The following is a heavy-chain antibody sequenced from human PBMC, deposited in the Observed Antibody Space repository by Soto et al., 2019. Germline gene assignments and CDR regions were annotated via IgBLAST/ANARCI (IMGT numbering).Heavy chain of an antibody. J-gene: IGHJ6*03. CDR3: ARDLKGETTFVYYYYYIDV. Sequence: SETLSLTCAVYGGSFSGYYWSWIRQPPGKGLEWIGEINHRGGTNYNPSLKSRVTISLDTSKNQFSLKLSSVTAADTAVYFCARDLKGETTFVYYYYYIDVWGEGTTVTVSS. D-gene: IGHD3-16*01. CDR2: INHRGGT. CDR1: GGSFSGYY. V-gene: IGHV4-34*01.